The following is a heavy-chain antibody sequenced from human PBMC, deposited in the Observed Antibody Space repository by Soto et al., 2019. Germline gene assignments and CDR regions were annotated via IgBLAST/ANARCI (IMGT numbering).Heavy chain of an antibody. D-gene: IGHD6-13*01. J-gene: IGHJ3*02. V-gene: IGHV4-31*03. Sequence: SETLSLTCTVSGGSISSGGYYWSWIRQHPGKGLEWIGYIYYGGSTYYNPSLKSRVTISVDTSKNQFSLKLSSVTAADTAMYYCARSRRGVSDSSSRKPPYDAFDIWGQGTMVTVSS. CDR1: GGSISSGGYY. CDR2: IYYGGST. CDR3: ARSRRGVSDSSSRKPPYDAFDI.